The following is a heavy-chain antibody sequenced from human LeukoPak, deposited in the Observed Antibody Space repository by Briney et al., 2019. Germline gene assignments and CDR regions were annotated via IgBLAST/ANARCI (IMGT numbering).Heavy chain of an antibody. D-gene: IGHD5-18*01. J-gene: IGHJ4*02. CDR2: ISGGGST. Sequence: GGSLRLSCAASGFTFSSYAVSWVRQAPGKGLEWVSAISGGGSTYYADSVKGRFTISRDNSKNTLYLQMNSLRAEDTAVYYCAKAVDTAMDYFDYWGQGTLVTVSS. CDR1: GFTFSSYA. V-gene: IGHV3-23*01. CDR3: AKAVDTAMDYFDY.